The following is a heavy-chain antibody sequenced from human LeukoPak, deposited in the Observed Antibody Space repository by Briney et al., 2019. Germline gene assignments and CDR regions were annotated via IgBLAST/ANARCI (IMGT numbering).Heavy chain of an antibody. Sequence: SGTLSLTCTVSDGSISINNYYWSRIRQPAGKGLEWIGRIYTSGSTNYNPSLKSRVTMSVDTSKNQFSLKLSSVTAADTAVYYCARGPIRDFWSGYYPQEYYYGMDVWGQGATVTVSS. J-gene: IGHJ6*02. CDR2: IYTSGST. D-gene: IGHD3-3*01. CDR1: DGSISINNYY. CDR3: ARGPIRDFWSGYYPQEYYYGMDV. V-gene: IGHV4-61*02.